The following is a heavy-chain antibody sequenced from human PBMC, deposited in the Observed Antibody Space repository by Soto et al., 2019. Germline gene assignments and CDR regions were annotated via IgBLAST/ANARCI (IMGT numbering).Heavy chain of an antibody. Sequence: SETLSLTCAVYGGSFSGYYWSWIRQPPGKGLEWIGEINHSGSTNYNPSLKSRVTISVDTSKNQFSLKLSSVTAADTAVYYCAREAYGDYVGYCDPWGQGTLVTVS. V-gene: IGHV4-34*01. D-gene: IGHD4-17*01. CDR3: AREAYGDYVGYCDP. CDR2: INHSGST. CDR1: GGSFSGYY. J-gene: IGHJ5*02.